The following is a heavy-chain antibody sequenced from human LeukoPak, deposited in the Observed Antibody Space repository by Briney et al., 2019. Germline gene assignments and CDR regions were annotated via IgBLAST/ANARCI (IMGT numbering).Heavy chain of an antibody. Sequence: SVKVSCKASGGTFSSYAISWVRQAPGQGLEWMGRIIPILGIANYAQKFQGRVTITADKSTSTAYMELSSLRSEDTAVYYCARAPGIAAVGTSLGQGSLDPWGQGTLVTVSS. D-gene: IGHD6-13*01. V-gene: IGHV1-69*04. CDR3: ARAPGIAAVGTSLGQGSLDP. CDR1: GGTFSSYA. J-gene: IGHJ5*02. CDR2: IIPILGIA.